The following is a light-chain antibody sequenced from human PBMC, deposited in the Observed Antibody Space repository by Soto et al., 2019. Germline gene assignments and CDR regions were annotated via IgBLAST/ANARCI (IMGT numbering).Light chain of an antibody. Sequence: DIQMTQSPSSLCAALGYRVAITCRVSQAISNSLAWYKQKPGKPPQLLIYAARPLQSGVPSRFSGSGSGTDFTLTISGLQPEDLATYYCQSYNTARPTFGQGTRLEI. J-gene: IGKJ5*01. CDR1: QAISNS. CDR3: QSYNTARPT. V-gene: IGKV1-27*01. CDR2: AAR.